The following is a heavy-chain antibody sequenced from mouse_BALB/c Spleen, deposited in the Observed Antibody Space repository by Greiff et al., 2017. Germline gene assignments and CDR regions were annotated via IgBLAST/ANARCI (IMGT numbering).Heavy chain of an antibody. J-gene: IGHJ3*01. Sequence: EVKLMESGGGLVKPGGSLKLSCAASGFAFSSYDMSWVRQTPEKRLEWVAYISSGGGSTYYPDTVKGRFTISRDNAKNTLYLQMSSLKSEDTAMYYCARHPSYGNYIAYWGQGTLVTVSA. CDR2: ISSGGGST. CDR3: ARHPSYGNYIAY. V-gene: IGHV5-12-1*01. D-gene: IGHD2-1*01. CDR1: GFAFSSYD.